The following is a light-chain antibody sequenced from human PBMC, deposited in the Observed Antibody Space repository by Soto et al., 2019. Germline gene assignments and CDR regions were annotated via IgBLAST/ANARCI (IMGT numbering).Light chain of an antibody. CDR1: QSVLYSSNNKNY. Sequence: DIVMTQSPDSLAVSLGERATIHCKSSQSVLYSSNNKNYLAWYQQKPGQPPKLLIYWASTRKSGVPDRFSGSGSGTEFALTISSLQAEDVAVYYCQQYYSETNTFGQGTKLEIK. J-gene: IGKJ2*01. CDR2: WAS. V-gene: IGKV4-1*01. CDR3: QQYYSETNT.